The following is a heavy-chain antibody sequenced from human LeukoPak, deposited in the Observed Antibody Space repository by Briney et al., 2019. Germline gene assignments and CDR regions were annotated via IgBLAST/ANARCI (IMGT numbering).Heavy chain of an antibody. V-gene: IGHV1-2*02. D-gene: IGHD3-22*01. CDR3: ARGGSAWLLLGYFDY. J-gene: IGHJ4*02. CDR2: INPNSGGT. CDR1: GYTFTGYY. Sequence: ASVKVSCKASGYTFTGYYMHWVRQAPGQGLEWMGWINPNSGGTNYAQKFQGRVTITTDESTSTAYMELSSLRSEDTAVYYCARGGSAWLLLGYFDYWGQGTLVTVSS.